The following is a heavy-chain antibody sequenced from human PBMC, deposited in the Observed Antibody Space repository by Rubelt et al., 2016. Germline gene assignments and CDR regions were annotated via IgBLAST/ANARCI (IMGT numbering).Heavy chain of an antibody. Sequence: QVQLVQSGAEVKKPGSSVKVSCKASGGTFSSYAISWVRQAPGQGLEWMGGIIPIFGTANYAQKFQGRVTITADESTSTAYMELSSLRSEDTAVYYCARDKEWLATRGFQNGFDPWGQGTLVTVSS. J-gene: IGHJ5*02. V-gene: IGHV1-69*01. CDR1: GGTFSSYA. D-gene: IGHD6-19*01. CDR3: ARDKEWLATRGFQNGFDP. CDR2: IIPIFGTA.